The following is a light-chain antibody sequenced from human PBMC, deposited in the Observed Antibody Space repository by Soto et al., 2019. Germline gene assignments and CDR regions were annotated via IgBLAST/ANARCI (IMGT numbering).Light chain of an antibody. V-gene: IGKV3-15*01. CDR2: VAS. J-gene: IGKJ4*01. CDR1: QGINNN. CDR3: QHYNNLPLS. Sequence: EIVVTQSPATLSVSPGERATLFCRASQGINNNLAWYQQRPGHATRLLIYVASTRAPGIPARFSGSGSGTAFTLTISSLQSEDFAVYHCQHYNNLPLSFGGGSKVEI.